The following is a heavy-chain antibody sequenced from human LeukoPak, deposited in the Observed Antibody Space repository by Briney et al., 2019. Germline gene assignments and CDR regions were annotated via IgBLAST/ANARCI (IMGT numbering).Heavy chain of an antibody. V-gene: IGHV3-74*01. Sequence: PGGSLRLSCAASGFTFSSYWMHWVRQAPGKGLVWVSRINSDGSSTSYADSVKGRFTISRDNAKNTLYLQMNSLRAEDTAVYYCAREGRYYDSSGYYRSGFDYWGQGTLVTVSS. CDR2: INSDGSST. CDR1: GFTFSSYW. D-gene: IGHD3-22*01. CDR3: AREGRYYDSSGYYRSGFDY. J-gene: IGHJ4*02.